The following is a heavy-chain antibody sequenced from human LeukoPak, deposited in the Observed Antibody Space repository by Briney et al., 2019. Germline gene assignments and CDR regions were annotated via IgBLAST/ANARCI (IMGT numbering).Heavy chain of an antibody. D-gene: IGHD1-1*01. CDR3: ARAFDPRYYNWFDP. V-gene: IGHV7-4-1*02. CDR2: INTNTGNP. CDR1: GYMFLNFG. J-gene: IGHJ5*02. Sequence: ASVKVSCKAAGYMFLNFGISWVRQAPGQGLEWMGWINTNTGNPTYAQGFTGRFVFSLDTSVSTAYLQISSLKAEDTAVYYCARAFDPRYYNWFDPWGQGTLVTVSS.